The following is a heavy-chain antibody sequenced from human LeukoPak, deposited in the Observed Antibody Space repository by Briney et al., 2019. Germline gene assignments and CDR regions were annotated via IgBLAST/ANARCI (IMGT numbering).Heavy chain of an antibody. D-gene: IGHD2-15*01. CDR2: IIPIFGTA. CDR3: ARGYCSGGSCYRRFDP. J-gene: IGHJ5*02. CDR1: GGTFSSYA. V-gene: IGHV1-69*13. Sequence: SVKVSCKASGGTFSSYAISWVRQAPGQGLERMGGIIPIFGTANYAQKFQGRVTITADESTSTAYMELSSLRSEDTAVYYCARGYCSGGSCYRRFDPWGQGTLVTVSS.